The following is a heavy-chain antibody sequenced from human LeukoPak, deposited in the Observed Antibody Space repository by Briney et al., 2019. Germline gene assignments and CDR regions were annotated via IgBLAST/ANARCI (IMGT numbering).Heavy chain of an antibody. Sequence: GGSLTLSCAASGFTFRLYDLTWIRQAPGKGLEWVSSISGGGGGGTYYADYVKGRFTISRDSSKNTLYLQMNSLRGEDTAAYYCARDRCSITNCLYGMDVWGQGTTVTVSS. D-gene: IGHD2-2*01. J-gene: IGHJ6*02. CDR3: ARDRCSITNCLYGMDV. CDR2: ISGGGGGGT. V-gene: IGHV3-23*01. CDR1: GFTFRLYD.